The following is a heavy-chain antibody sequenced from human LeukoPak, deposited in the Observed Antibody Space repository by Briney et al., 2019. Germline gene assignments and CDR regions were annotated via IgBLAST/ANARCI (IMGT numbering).Heavy chain of an antibody. CDR2: ISSSSSYI. D-gene: IGHD6-19*01. Sequence: GGSLRLSCAASGFTFSSYSMNWVRQAPGKGLEWVSSISSSSSYIYYADSVKGRFTISRDNAKNSLYLQMNSLRAEDTAVYYCARGWTAVAGTIDDYWGQGTLVTVSS. CDR3: ARGWTAVAGTIDDY. CDR1: GFTFSSYS. J-gene: IGHJ4*02. V-gene: IGHV3-21*01.